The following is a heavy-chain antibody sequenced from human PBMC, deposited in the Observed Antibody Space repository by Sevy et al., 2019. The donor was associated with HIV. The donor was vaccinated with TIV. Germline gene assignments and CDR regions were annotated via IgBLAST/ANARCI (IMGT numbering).Heavy chain of an antibody. D-gene: IGHD5-18*01. CDR1: GFTFSRFA. CDR3: TTDGGGYNYGYSFDY. J-gene: IGHJ4*02. CDR2: IKSKTDGGTT. V-gene: IGHV3-15*01. Sequence: GGSLRLSCAASGFTFSRFAMSWVRQAPGKGLEWVGRIKSKTDGGTTDYAAPVKGRFTISRDDSKNTLYLQMNSLKTEDTAVYYCTTDGGGYNYGYSFDYWGQGTLVTVSS.